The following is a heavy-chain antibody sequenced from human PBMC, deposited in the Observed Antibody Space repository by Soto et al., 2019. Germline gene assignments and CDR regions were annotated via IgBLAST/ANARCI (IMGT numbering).Heavy chain of an antibody. V-gene: IGHV4-59*08. D-gene: IGHD2-2*01. CDR2: IYYSGST. Sequence: SETLSLTCTVSGGSISSYYWSWIRQPPGKGLEWIGYIYYSGSTNYNPSLKSRVTISVDTSKNQFSLKLSSVTAADTAVYYCARGVGSYCSSTSCDVVDYYYYMDVWGKGTTVTVSS. CDR3: ARGVGSYCSSTSCDVVDYYYYMDV. CDR1: GGSISSYY. J-gene: IGHJ6*03.